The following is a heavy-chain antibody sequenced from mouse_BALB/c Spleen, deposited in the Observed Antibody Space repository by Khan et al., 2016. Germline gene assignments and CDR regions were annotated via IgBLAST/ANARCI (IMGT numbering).Heavy chain of an antibody. CDR2: INSNGGST. V-gene: IGHV5-6-3*01. CDR1: GFTFSSYG. CDR3: ARMARTIN. J-gene: IGHJ2*01. Sequence: EVELVESGGGLVQPGGSLKLSCAASGFTFSSYGMSWVRQTPDKRLELVATINSNGGSTYYPDSVKGRFTISRDHANNTLYLQMSSLKSEYTAMYYCARMARTINWGQGTTLTVSS.